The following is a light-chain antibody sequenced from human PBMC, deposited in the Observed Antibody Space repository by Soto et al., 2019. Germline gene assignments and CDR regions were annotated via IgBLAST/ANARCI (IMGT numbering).Light chain of an antibody. CDR1: SSDVGGYDR. V-gene: IGLV2-11*01. CDR3: CSYADTYSYV. CDR2: DVS. Sequence: QSVLTQPPSASGSPGQSVTISCTGTSSDVGGYDRVSWFQQHPGKAPKLIIYDVSQRPSGVPDRFSASKSGNTASLTISGLQADDEADYFCCSYADTYSYVFGTGTKLTVL. J-gene: IGLJ1*01.